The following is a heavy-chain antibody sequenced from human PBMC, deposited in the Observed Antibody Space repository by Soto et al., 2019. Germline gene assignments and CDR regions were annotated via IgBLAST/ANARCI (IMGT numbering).Heavy chain of an antibody. J-gene: IGHJ6*02. CDR2: IIPIFGTA. CDR1: GGTFSSYA. Sequence: SVKVSCKASGGTFSSYAISWVRQAPGQGLEWMGGIIPIFGTANYAQKFQGRVTITRDTSASTAYMELSSLRSEDTAVYYCARHLSYYYGMDVWGQGTTVTVSS. CDR3: ARHLSYYYGMDV. V-gene: IGHV1-69*05.